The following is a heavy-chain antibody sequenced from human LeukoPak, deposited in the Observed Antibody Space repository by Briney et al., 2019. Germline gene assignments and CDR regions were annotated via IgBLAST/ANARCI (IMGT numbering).Heavy chain of an antibody. D-gene: IGHD3-22*01. V-gene: IGHV1-46*01. CDR3: PRVGYYYDSSGYYDY. Sequence: AASVKLSYKASGYPFTRYYMHWVRHPPGQGLEWMGILNPSGGSTSYAQKLQGRLTMTRDTSTSTVYMELSSLRSEDTAVYYCPRVGYYYDSSGYYDYWGQGTLVTVSS. CDR2: LNPSGGST. CDR1: GYPFTRYY. J-gene: IGHJ4*02.